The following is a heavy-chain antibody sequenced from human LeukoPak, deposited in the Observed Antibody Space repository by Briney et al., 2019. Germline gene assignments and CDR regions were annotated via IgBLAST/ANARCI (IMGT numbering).Heavy chain of an antibody. Sequence: GGSLRLSCETSGFSFRSHWMSWVRQAPGKGLEWVANINQDGSEMHYVDSVKGRITVSRDNTKNSMYLQMNSLRAEDTAVYYCARDHTAPTIIWDCWGQGTLITVSS. CDR1: GFSFRSHW. V-gene: IGHV3-7*01. CDR2: INQDGSEM. J-gene: IGHJ4*02. D-gene: IGHD3/OR15-3a*01. CDR3: ARDHTAPTIIWDC.